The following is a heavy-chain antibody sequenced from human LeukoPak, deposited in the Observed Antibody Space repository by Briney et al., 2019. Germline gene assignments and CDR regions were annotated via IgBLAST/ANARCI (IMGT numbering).Heavy chain of an antibody. J-gene: IGHJ4*02. CDR3: ARDKIVGATHFDS. CDR2: IKQDGSEK. CDR1: GFTFSSYW. Sequence: GGSLRLSCAASGFTFSSYWMTWVRQAPGKGLEWVANIKQDGSEKYYVDSVMGRFTISRDNAKNSLHLEMNSLRAEDTAVYYCARDKIVGATHFDSWGQGTLVTVSS. V-gene: IGHV3-7*01. D-gene: IGHD1-26*01.